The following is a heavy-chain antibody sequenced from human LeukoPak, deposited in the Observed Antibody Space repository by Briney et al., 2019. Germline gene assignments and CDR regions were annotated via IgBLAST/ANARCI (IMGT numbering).Heavy chain of an antibody. D-gene: IGHD6-19*01. CDR2: ITAYNGNR. V-gene: IGHV1-18*01. J-gene: IGHJ4*02. Sequence: ASVKVSCKAFGYTFTSYGISWVRQAPGQGLEWMGWITAYNGNRNYAQKFQDRVTMTTDTSPSTAYMELRSLRSDDTAVYYCARYLQEQWLAIFDYWGQGTLVTVSS. CDR3: ARYLQEQWLAIFDY. CDR1: GYTFTSYG.